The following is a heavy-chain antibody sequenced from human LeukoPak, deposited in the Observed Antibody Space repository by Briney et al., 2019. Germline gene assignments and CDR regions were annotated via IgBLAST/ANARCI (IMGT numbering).Heavy chain of an antibody. CDR3: ARLITVTTADAFDI. CDR2: IYYSGST. J-gene: IGHJ3*02. D-gene: IGHD4-17*01. CDR1: GFTFSSYG. Sequence: GSLRLSCAASGFTFSSYGMHWVRQAPGKGLEWIGSIYYSGSTYYNPSLKSRVTISVDTSKNQFSLKLSSVTAADTAVYYCARLITVTTADAFDIWGQGTMVTVSS. V-gene: IGHV4-39*01.